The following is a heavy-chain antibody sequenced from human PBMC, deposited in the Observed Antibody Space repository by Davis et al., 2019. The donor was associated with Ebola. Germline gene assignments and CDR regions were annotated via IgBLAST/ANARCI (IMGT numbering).Heavy chain of an antibody. V-gene: IGHV3-23*01. Sequence: PGGSLRLSCAASGFTFSNYAMTWVRQAPGKGLEWVSSIIGGASSTYYADSVKGRFTISRENSKNTLYLQMNSLRAEETAVYYCAKDHDFWSGYSRPDNWFDPWGQGTLITVSS. J-gene: IGHJ5*02. D-gene: IGHD3-3*01. CDR3: AKDHDFWSGYSRPDNWFDP. CDR1: GFTFSNYA. CDR2: IIGGASST.